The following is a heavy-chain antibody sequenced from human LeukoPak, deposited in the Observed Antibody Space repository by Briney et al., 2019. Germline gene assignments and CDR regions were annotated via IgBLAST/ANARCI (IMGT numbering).Heavy chain of an antibody. CDR3: GKGRFFTMAARNWFDP. J-gene: IGHJ5*02. D-gene: IGHD6-6*01. CDR1: GFTFSSYA. CDR2: ISGSGGST. Sequence: PGGSLRLSCAASGFTFSSYAMSWVRQAPGKGLEWVSAISGSGGSTYYADSVKGRFTISRDNSKNTLYLQMNSLRAEDTAVYYCGKGRFFTMAARNWFDPWGQGTLVTVSS. V-gene: IGHV3-23*01.